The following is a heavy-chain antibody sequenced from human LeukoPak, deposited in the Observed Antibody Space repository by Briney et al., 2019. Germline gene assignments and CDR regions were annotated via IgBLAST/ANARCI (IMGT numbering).Heavy chain of an antibody. D-gene: IGHD6-13*01. V-gene: IGHV1-2*02. CDR2: INPNIGGT. CDR1: GYTFTGYY. CDR3: ASTTPIAAAAYYYYYYMDV. Sequence: ASVKVSCKASGYTFTGYYMHWVRQAPGQGLEWMGWINPNIGGTNYAQKFQGRVTMTRDTSISTAYMELSRLRSDDTAVYYCASTTPIAAAAYYYYYYMDVWGKGTTVTVSS. J-gene: IGHJ6*03.